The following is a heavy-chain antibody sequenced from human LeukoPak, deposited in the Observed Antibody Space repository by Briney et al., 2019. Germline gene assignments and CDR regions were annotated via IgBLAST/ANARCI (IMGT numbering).Heavy chain of an antibody. V-gene: IGHV4-34*01. D-gene: IGHD6-19*01. CDR2: INHSGST. J-gene: IGHJ4*02. Sequence: SETLSLTCAVYGGSFSGYYWSWIRQPPGKGLEWIGEINHSGSTNYNPSLKSRVTISVDTSKNQFSLQLNSVTPEDTAVYYCARDTAVAGRIFDYWGQGTLVTVSS. CDR3: ARDTAVAGRIFDY. CDR1: GGSFSGYY.